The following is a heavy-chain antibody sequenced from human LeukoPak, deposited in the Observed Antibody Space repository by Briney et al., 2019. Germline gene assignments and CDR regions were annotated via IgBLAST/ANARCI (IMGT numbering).Heavy chain of an antibody. V-gene: IGHV4-59*01. CDR2: IYYSGST. D-gene: IGHD3-10*01. J-gene: IGHJ6*02. Sequence: SETLSLTCTVSGGSISSCYWSWIRQPPGKGLEWIGYIYYSGSTNYNPSLKSRVTISVDTSKNQFSLKLSSVTAADTAVYYCARVTLWFGVSVGMDVWGQGTTVTVSS. CDR1: GGSISSCY. CDR3: ARVTLWFGVSVGMDV.